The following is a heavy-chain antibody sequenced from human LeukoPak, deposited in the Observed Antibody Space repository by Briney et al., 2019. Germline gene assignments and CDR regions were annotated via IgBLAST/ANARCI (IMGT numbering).Heavy chain of an antibody. J-gene: IGHJ5*02. V-gene: IGHV4-39*07. Sequence: PSETLSLTCSVSGGSISSGSYYWAWIRQPPGKGLEWIGSIYYSGSTYYNPSLQSRVTISVDTSKNQFSLKLSSVTAADTAVYYCAREGCSSTSCYSAWFDPWGQGTLVTVSS. CDR2: IYYSGST. D-gene: IGHD2-2*02. CDR3: AREGCSSTSCYSAWFDP. CDR1: GGSISSGSYY.